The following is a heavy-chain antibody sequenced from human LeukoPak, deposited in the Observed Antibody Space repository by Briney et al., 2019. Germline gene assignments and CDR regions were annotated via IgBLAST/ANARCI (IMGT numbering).Heavy chain of an antibody. V-gene: IGHV1-69*04. J-gene: IGHJ4*02. Sequence: SVKVSCKASGGTFSSYAISWVRQAPGQGLEWMGRLIPILGIANYAQKFQGRVTITADKSTSTAYMELSSLRSEDTAVYYCARGDGYNWGFYYFDYWGQGTLVTVSS. CDR3: ARGDGYNWGFYYFDY. CDR2: LIPILGIA. CDR1: GGTFSSYA. D-gene: IGHD5-24*01.